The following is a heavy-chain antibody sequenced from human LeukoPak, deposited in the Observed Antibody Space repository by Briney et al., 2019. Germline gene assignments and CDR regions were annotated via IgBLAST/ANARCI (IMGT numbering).Heavy chain of an antibody. CDR2: IWYDGSDK. V-gene: IGHV3-33*01. CDR1: GFTFSSYG. CDR3: AREGDAFDI. Sequence: GGSLRLSCAASGFTFSSYGMHWVRQAPGKGLEWVAVIWYDGSDKYYTDSVKGRFTISRDNSKNTLYLQMNSLRAGDTAIYYCAREGDAFDIWGQGTMVTVSS. J-gene: IGHJ3*02.